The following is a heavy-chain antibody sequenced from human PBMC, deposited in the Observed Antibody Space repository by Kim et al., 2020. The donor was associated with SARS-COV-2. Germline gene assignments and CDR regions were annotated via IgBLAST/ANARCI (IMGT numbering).Heavy chain of an antibody. V-gene: IGHV3-23*05. CDR1: GFTVSRYA. CDR2: IYNNNGKT. D-gene: IGHD3-22*01. Sequence: GGSLRLSCAASGFTVSRYAMSWVRQAPGKGLEWVSAIYNNNGKTYYADSVRGRFIISRDNYENTVYLQMNSLRADDTALYYCAKDHPSSGWPAFECWGQGTLVTVSS. CDR3: AKDHPSSGWPAFEC. J-gene: IGHJ1*01.